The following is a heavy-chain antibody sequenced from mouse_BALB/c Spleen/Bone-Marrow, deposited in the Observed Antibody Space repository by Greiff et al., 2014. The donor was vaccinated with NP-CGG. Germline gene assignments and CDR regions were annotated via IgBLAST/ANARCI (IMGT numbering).Heavy chain of an antibody. J-gene: IGHJ2*01. Sequence: EVQLQQSGPEPVKPGASVKMSCKASGYTFTSYVMHWVKQKPGQGLEWIGYIHPYNDGTKYTERFKGKATLTSDKSSSTAYMELSSLTSEDSAVYYCARTILGYYFDYWGQGTTLTVSS. D-gene: IGHD2-10*02. CDR3: ARTILGYYFDY. CDR1: GYTFTSYV. V-gene: IGHV1-14*01. CDR2: IHPYNDGT.